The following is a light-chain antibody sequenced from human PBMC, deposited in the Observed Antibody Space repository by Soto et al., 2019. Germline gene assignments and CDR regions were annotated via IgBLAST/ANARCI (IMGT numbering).Light chain of an antibody. V-gene: IGLV2-14*03. CDR1: ISDVGGYKY. J-gene: IGLJ1*01. Sequence: QSVLTQPASVSGSPGQSITISCTGTISDVGGYKYVSWYQQHPGKAPKLMIYDVSYRPSGVSNRFSGSKSGNTASLTISGLQAEDEADYYCCSYTGSITFVFGTGTKVTVL. CDR2: DVS. CDR3: CSYTGSITFV.